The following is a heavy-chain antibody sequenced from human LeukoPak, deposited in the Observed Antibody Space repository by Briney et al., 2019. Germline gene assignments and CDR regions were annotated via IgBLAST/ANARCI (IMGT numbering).Heavy chain of an antibody. Sequence: PSETLSLTCTVSGGSISSGSYYWGWIRQPSGKGLEWIGSIYYSGSTYYNPSLKSRVTISVDTSKNQFSLKLSSVTAADTAVYYCARGYSSSFDYWGQGTLVTVSS. CDR1: GGSISSGSYY. CDR3: ARGYSSSFDY. D-gene: IGHD6-13*01. CDR2: IYYSGST. V-gene: IGHV4-39*01. J-gene: IGHJ4*02.